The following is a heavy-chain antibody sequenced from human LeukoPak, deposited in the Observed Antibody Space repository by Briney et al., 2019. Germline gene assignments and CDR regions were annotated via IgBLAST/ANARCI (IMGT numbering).Heavy chain of an antibody. CDR3: ARDGDGCFDY. V-gene: IGHV3-48*01. J-gene: IGHJ4*02. CDR1: GVSFSVYA. Sequence: RGSLRLSCAASGVSFSVYAMNWVRQAPGKGGGWISYISRRRGTMYYTNSVKGRFTISRDKAKNSLYLQMNSLGAEDTVVYYCARDGDGCFDYWGQGALVTVSS. CDR2: ISRRRGTM.